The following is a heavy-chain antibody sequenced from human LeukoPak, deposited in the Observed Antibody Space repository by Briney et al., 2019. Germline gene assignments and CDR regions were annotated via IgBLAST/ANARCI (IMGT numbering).Heavy chain of an antibody. Sequence: PWETLTLTCTVSGASIDTYYWSWIRQPPGKGLEWIGYIFDSGDPNYNPSLKSRLTISLDTAKNQFSLRLGSVTAADTAVYYCASRSGWFTFDIWGQGTMVTVSS. CDR1: GASIDTYY. V-gene: IGHV4-59*01. D-gene: IGHD6-19*01. J-gene: IGHJ3*02. CDR3: ASRSGWFTFDI. CDR2: IFDSGDP.